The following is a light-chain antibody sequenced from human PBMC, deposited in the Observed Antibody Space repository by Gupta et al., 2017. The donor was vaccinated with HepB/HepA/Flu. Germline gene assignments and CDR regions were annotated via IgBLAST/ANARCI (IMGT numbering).Light chain of an antibody. CDR2: DDN. J-gene: IGLJ2*01. CDR3: SSYRNGNIHVV. CDR1: SRDVGAYNY. Sequence: QPALTQPASVPGSPRQSITISLIVTSRDVGAYNYVSWYQQHPGKAPKIMIYDDNNRPSGVSNRFSGSKSGNTASLTITGLQAEDEAVYYCSSYRNGNIHVVFGTGTKLTVL. V-gene: IGLV2-14*03.